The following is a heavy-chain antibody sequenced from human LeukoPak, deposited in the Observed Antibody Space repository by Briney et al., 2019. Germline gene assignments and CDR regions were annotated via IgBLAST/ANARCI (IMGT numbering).Heavy chain of an antibody. CDR3: AKSAYSDSSGYYREYCFDY. CDR1: GFTFSDHF. J-gene: IGHJ4*02. D-gene: IGHD3-22*01. CDR2: IKIKANSYAT. Sequence: GGSLRLSCAASGFTFSDHFMDWVRQAPGKGLEWVGRIKIKANSYATQYAASVKGRFTISRDDSKTSLYLQLNSLKTEDTAVYYCAKSAYSDSSGYYREYCFDYWGQGTLVTVSS. V-gene: IGHV3-72*01.